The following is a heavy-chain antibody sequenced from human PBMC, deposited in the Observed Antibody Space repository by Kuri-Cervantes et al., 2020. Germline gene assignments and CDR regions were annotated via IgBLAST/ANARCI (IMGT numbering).Heavy chain of an antibody. J-gene: IGHJ4*02. CDR1: GGSVSSGSYY. D-gene: IGHD2-15*01. CDR3: ARGHCSGGSCYDY. Sequence: LRLSCTVSGGSVSSGSYYWSWIRQPPGKGLEWIGRIYTSGSTNYNPSLKSRVTMSVDTSKNQFSLKLSSVTAADTAVYYCARGHCSGGSCYDYWGQGTLVTVSS. CDR2: IYTSGST. V-gene: IGHV4-61*02.